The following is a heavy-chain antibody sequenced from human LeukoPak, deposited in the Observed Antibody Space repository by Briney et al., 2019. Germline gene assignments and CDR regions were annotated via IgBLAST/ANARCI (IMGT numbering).Heavy chain of an antibody. J-gene: IGHJ3*02. V-gene: IGHV4-59*01. Sequence: SETLSLTCTVSGGSISSYYWSWIRQPPGKGLEWIGYIYYSGSTNYNPSLKSRVTISVDTSKNQFSLKLSSVTAADTAVYNCARDGIAAAPDAFDIWGQGTMVTVSS. CDR2: IYYSGST. CDR1: GGSISSYY. CDR3: ARDGIAAAPDAFDI. D-gene: IGHD6-13*01.